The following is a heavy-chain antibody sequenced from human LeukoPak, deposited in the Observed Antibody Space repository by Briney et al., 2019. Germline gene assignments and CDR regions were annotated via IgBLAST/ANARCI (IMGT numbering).Heavy chain of an antibody. J-gene: IGHJ4*02. CDR1: GFTFSSYA. V-gene: IGHV3-23*01. CDR3: AKERITMIVVVITMDY. Sequence: GGSLRLSCAASGFTFSSYAMSWVRQAPGKGLEWVSTITSGGRSTYYADSVKGRFTISRDNSKSTLYLQMNSLRAEDTAVYYCAKERITMIVVVITMDYWGQGTLVTVSS. CDR2: ITSGGRST. D-gene: IGHD3-22*01.